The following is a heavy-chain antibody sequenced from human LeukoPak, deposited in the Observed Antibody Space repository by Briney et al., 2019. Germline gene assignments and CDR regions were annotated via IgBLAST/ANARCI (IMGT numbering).Heavy chain of an antibody. CDR1: GFTFSSYA. D-gene: IGHD2-15*01. J-gene: IGHJ3*01. Sequence: GGSLRLSCAASGFTFSSYAMSWVRQAPGKGLEWVSAISGSGGSTYYADSVKGRFTISRDNSKSTLFLQMNSPRAEDTAVYFCTRDSALLGVAFDLWGQGTVVTVSS. CDR2: ISGSGGST. V-gene: IGHV3-23*01. CDR3: TRDSALLGVAFDL.